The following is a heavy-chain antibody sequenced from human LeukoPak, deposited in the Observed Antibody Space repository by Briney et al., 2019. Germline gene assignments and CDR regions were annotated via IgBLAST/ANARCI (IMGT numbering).Heavy chain of an antibody. Sequence: RRASVKVSCKASGYIFSGYYMHWVRQAPGQGLEWMGITNPSGGSTSYAQKFQGRVTMTRDTSTSTVYMELSSLRSEDTAVYYCAREPYSSGWYQDYWGQGTLVTVSS. CDR1: GYIFSGYY. V-gene: IGHV1-46*01. CDR2: TNPSGGST. J-gene: IGHJ4*02. D-gene: IGHD6-19*01. CDR3: AREPYSSGWYQDY.